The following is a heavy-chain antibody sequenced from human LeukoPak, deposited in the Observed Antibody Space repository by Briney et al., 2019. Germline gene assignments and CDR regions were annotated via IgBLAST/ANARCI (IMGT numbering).Heavy chain of an antibody. Sequence: PGGSLRLSCSASGFTFSNYWMHWVRQVPGKGLVWVSHITSDGRSTNYADSVKGRFTISRDNAKNTLHLQMNSLRAEDTAVYYCARSCDFWSGYYQCAFDIWGQGTMVTVSS. CDR3: ARSCDFWSGYYQCAFDI. CDR2: ITSDGRST. J-gene: IGHJ3*02. CDR1: GFTFSNYW. D-gene: IGHD3-3*01. V-gene: IGHV3-74*01.